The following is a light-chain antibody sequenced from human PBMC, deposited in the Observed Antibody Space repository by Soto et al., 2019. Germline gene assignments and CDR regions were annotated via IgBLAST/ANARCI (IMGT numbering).Light chain of an antibody. CDR1: SSNIGAGYD. CDR3: QYYDSSLSGWV. Sequence: QSVRTQPPSVSGAPGQRVTISCTGSSSNIGAGYDVHWYQQLPGTAPKLLSYCNSNRPSGVPDRFSGSKSGTSASLAITGHQAEDEADYYCQYYDSSLSGWVFGGGTKVTV. V-gene: IGLV1-40*01. CDR2: CNS. J-gene: IGLJ3*02.